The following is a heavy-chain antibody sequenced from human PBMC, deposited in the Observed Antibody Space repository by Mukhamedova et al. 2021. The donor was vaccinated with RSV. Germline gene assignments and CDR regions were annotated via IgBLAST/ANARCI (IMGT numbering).Heavy chain of an antibody. V-gene: IGHV3-30-3*02. CDR3: AQVSTGEFDY. D-gene: IGHD3-10*01. Sequence: AEYMGGRFTISRDNSKNTLYLQMNSLRAEDTAVYYCAQVSTGEFDYWGQGTLVTVSS. J-gene: IGHJ4*02.